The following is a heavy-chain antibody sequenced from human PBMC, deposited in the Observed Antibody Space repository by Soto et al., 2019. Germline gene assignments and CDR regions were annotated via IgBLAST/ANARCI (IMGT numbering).Heavy chain of an antibody. CDR3: ARGDGDYYDGNGYLGRH. CDR1: GFTFSSYW. Sequence: EVQLVESGGGLVQPGGSLRLSCAASGFTFSSYWMHWVRQAPGKGLVWVSRIKSDGSGTSYADSVKGRLTISRDNAKSTLYLQMNSLRAEDTAVYYCARGDGDYYDGNGYLGRHWGQGTLVTVSS. D-gene: IGHD3-22*01. J-gene: IGHJ4*02. V-gene: IGHV3-74*01. CDR2: IKSDGSGT.